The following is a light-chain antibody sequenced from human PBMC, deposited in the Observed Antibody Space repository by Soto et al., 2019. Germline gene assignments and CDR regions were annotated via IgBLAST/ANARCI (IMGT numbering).Light chain of an antibody. CDR3: QQYNNWPPWT. V-gene: IGKV3-15*01. J-gene: IGKJ1*01. CDR2: GAS. Sequence: EIALTQSPCTLSLSPGQRATLSCTSTQSVPSKYLAWYQQKPGQAPRLLIYGASTRATGIPARFSGSGSGTEFTLTISSLQSEDFAVYYCQQYNNWPPWTFGQGTKVDIK. CDR1: QSVPSKY.